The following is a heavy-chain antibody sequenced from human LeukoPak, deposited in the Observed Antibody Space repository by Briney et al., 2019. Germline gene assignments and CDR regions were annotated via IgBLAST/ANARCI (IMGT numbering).Heavy chain of an antibody. CDR3: ARDVELGYFDY. D-gene: IGHD1-26*01. CDR1: GGSITSSNW. J-gene: IGHJ4*02. Sequence: SGTLSLTCAVSGGSITSSNWWTWVRQPPGKGLEWIGEIYYSGSTNYNPSLKSRVTISMDKSKNQFSLELTSVTAADTAVYYCARDVELGYFDYWGQGTLVTVSS. CDR2: IYYSGST. V-gene: IGHV4-4*02.